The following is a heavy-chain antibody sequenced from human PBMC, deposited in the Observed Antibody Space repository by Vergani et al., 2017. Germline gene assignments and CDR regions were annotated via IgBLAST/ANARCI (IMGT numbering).Heavy chain of an antibody. Sequence: QVQLVQSGAEVKKPGASVKVSCKASGYTFTGYYMHWVRQAPGQGLEWMGWINPNSGGTNYAQKFQGRVTMTRGTSISTAYMELSRLRSDDTAVYYCARGRFGEPNFGEYYYGMDVWGQGTTVTVSS. V-gene: IGHV1-2*02. CDR3: ARGRFGEPNFGEYYYGMDV. D-gene: IGHD3-10*01. CDR1: GYTFTGYY. CDR2: INPNSGGT. J-gene: IGHJ6*02.